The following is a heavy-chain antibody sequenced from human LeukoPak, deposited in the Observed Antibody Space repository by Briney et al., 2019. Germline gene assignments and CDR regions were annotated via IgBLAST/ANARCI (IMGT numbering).Heavy chain of an antibody. CDR1: GYTFTAYY. CDR2: IDPNSGAT. V-gene: IGHV1-2*02. CDR3: ATDLRMVRGARNFDY. J-gene: IGHJ4*02. D-gene: IGHD3-10*01. Sequence: GASVKVSCKASGYTFTAYYMHWVRQAPGQGLEWMGWIDPNSGATDSAQKFQGRVTVTRDTSINTVYMELSRLTSDDTAVYYCATDLRMVRGARNFDYWGQGTLVTVSS.